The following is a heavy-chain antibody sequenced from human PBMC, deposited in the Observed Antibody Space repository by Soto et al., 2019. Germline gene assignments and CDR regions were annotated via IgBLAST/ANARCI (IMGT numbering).Heavy chain of an antibody. J-gene: IGHJ4*02. CDR3: AREGQRSYFDY. Sequence: SEAVSLTCTVSGGSISSGGYFWSWIRQHPGKGLEWIGYIYYSGSTNYNPSLKSRVTISVDTSKNQFSLKLSSVTAADTAVYYCAREGQRSYFDYWGQGALVTVSS. CDR1: GGSISSGGYF. CDR2: IYYSGST. V-gene: IGHV4-61*08.